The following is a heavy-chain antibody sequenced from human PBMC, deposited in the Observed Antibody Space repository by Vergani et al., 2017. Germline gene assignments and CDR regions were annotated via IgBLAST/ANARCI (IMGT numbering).Heavy chain of an antibody. V-gene: IGHV4-34*01. D-gene: IGHD3-10*01. CDR3: ARAGITMIRGGTTGYFDL. CDR2: INHSGST. CDR1: GGSFSSYY. J-gene: IGHJ2*01. Sequence: QVQLQESGPGLVKPSETLSLTCAVYGGSFSSYYWSWIRQPPGKGLEWIGEINHSGSTNYNPSLKSRVTISVDTSKNQFSLKLSSVTAADTAVYYCARAGITMIRGGTTGYFDLWGRGTLVTVSS.